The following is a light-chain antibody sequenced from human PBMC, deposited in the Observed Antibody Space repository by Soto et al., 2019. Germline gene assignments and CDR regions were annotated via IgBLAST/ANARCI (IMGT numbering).Light chain of an antibody. Sequence: AIQMTQSPSSLSASVGDRVTITCRASQGIRSDLGWYQQKPGKAPKLLIYDASSLQSGVPSRFSGSGSGTDFTLIITSLQPEDFATYYCLQDHNYPPTFGQGTKEEIK. V-gene: IGKV1-6*01. CDR1: QGIRSD. CDR2: DAS. CDR3: LQDHNYPPT. J-gene: IGKJ1*01.